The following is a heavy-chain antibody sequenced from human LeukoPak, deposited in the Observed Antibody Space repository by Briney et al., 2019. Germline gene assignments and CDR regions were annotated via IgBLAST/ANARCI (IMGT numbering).Heavy chain of an antibody. D-gene: IGHD3-10*01. J-gene: IGHJ3*02. V-gene: IGHV1-2*02. Sequence: ASVKVSCKASGYTFTGYYMHWVRQAPGQGLEWMGWINPKSGGTNYAQKFQGRITMTRDTSISTAYMEMSRLRSDDTAVYYCARNLWFGESSDAFDMWGQGTMVTVSS. CDR3: ARNLWFGESSDAFDM. CDR2: INPKSGGT. CDR1: GYTFTGYY.